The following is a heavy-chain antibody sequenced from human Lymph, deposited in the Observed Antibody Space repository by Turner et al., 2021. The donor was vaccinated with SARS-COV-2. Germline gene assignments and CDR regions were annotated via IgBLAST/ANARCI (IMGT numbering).Heavy chain of an antibody. V-gene: IGHV3-21*01. CDR3: ARDIPTTADYFDY. D-gene: IGHD4-17*01. CDR1: GFTFSTYS. J-gene: IGHJ4*02. Sequence: EVQLVESGGGLVKPGGSLRLSFAAPGFTFSTYSMNWVRQAPGKGLEWISSISSSSSYIYYADSVKGRFTISRDDAKNSLYLQMNSLRAEDTAVYYCARDIPTTADYFDYWGQGTLVTVSS. CDR2: ISSSSSYI.